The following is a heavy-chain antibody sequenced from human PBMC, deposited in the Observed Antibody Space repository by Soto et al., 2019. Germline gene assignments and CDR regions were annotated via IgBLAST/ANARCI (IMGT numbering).Heavy chain of an antibody. Sequence: GGSLRLSCAVSGFTFSSFAMSWVRQAPGKGLEWVSVISSSGGTTYYTDSAKGRFTISRDNSKNTLYLQMNSLRAEDTAVYYCARDYSYACDYWGQGTLVTVSS. D-gene: IGHD3-16*01. CDR1: GFTFSSFA. CDR2: ISSSGGTT. J-gene: IGHJ4*02. V-gene: IGHV3-23*01. CDR3: ARDYSYACDY.